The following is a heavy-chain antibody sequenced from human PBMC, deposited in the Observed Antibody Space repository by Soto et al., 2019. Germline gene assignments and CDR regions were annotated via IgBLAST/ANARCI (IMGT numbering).Heavy chain of an antibody. J-gene: IGHJ6*02. CDR2: INPNSGGT. D-gene: IGHD2-2*01. CDR3: ARDKRYCSITSCYRIHGMDV. V-gene: IGHV1-2*02. Sequence: ASVKVSCNASGYTFNGYYMHWVRQAPGQGLEWMGWINPNSGGTNYAQKFQGRVTMTRDTSISTAYMELSRLRSDDTAVYYCARDKRYCSITSCYRIHGMDVWGQGTKVTVSS. CDR1: GYTFNGYY.